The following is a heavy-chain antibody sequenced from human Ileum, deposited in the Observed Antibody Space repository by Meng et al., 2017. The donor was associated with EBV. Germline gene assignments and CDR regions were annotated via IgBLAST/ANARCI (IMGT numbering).Heavy chain of an antibody. D-gene: IGHD3-22*01. CDR2: TYYRSKWDN. CDR3: ARDSSSSAYSPFDY. Sequence: QAPLQQSVPGLVKPSQTLSPTRAIFGDRLCSNSAAWNWIRQSPSRGLEWLGRTYYRSKWDNDYAVSVKSRITINPDTSKNQFSLQLNSVTPEDTAVYYCARDSSSSAYSPFDYWGQGTLVTVSS. J-gene: IGHJ4*02. V-gene: IGHV6-1*01. CDR1: GDRLCSNSAA.